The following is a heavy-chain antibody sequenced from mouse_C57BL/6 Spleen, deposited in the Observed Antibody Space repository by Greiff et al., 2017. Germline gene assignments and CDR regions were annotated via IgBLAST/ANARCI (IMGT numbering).Heavy chain of an antibody. Sequence: EVQLVESGGGLVKPGESLKLSCAASGFTFSSYTMSWVRQTPEKRLEWVATISGGGGNTYYPDSVKGRFTISRDNAKNTLYLQMNILRSEDTALYYCARSSTMVTTRAWFAYWGQGTLVTVSA. CDR1: GFTFSSYT. J-gene: IGHJ3*01. D-gene: IGHD2-2*01. CDR3: ARSSTMVTTRAWFAY. V-gene: IGHV5-9*01. CDR2: ISGGGGNT.